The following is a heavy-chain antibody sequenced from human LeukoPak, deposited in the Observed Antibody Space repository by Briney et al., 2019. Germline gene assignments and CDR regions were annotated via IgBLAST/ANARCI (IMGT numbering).Heavy chain of an antibody. CDR1: GFTFSSYD. Sequence: GSLRLSCAACGFTFSSYDMHWVRQATGKGLEWVSAIGTAGDTYYPGSVKGQFTISRDNSKNTLYLQMNSLRAEDTAVYYCARDGTYGDYYYYYMDVWGKGTTVTVSS. V-gene: IGHV3-13*03. J-gene: IGHJ6*03. CDR2: IGTAGDT. D-gene: IGHD4-17*01. CDR3: ARDGTYGDYYYYYMDV.